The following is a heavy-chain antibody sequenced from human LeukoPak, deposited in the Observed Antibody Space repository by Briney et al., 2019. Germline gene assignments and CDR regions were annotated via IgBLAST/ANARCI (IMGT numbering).Heavy chain of an antibody. J-gene: IGHJ3*02. CDR2: INWNGGST. D-gene: IGHD3-22*01. Sequence: GGSLRLSCAASGFTFHNYGMSWVRQAPGKGLEWVSGINWNGGSTGYADSVKGRFTISRDNAKNSLYLQMNSLRAEDTALYYCARIDTYYYDSSGYYSAFDIWGQGTIVTVSS. CDR1: GFTFHNYG. V-gene: IGHV3-20*04. CDR3: ARIDTYYYDSSGYYSAFDI.